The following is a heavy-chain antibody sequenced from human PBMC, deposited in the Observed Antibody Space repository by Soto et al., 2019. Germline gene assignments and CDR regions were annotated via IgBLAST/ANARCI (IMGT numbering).Heavy chain of an antibody. V-gene: IGHV4-39*01. CDR3: ASKTMVRGVTRYYYYMDV. J-gene: IGHJ6*03. Sequence: SETLSLTCTVSGGSISSGSYYWGWIRQHPGKGLERIGNIYYSGSTYYNTSLKSRVTISVGTSKNHFSLKLSSVTAADTAVYYCASKTMVRGVTRYYYYMDVWGKGTTVTVSS. D-gene: IGHD3-10*01. CDR1: GGSISSGSYY. CDR2: IYYSGST.